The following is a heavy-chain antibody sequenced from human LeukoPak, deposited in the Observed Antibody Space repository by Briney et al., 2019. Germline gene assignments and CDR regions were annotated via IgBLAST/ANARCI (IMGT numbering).Heavy chain of an antibody. V-gene: IGHV3-30-3*01. CDR3: VREGESQLVAYRSDFDI. CDR1: GFTFSSYA. CDR2: ISNIGSNK. Sequence: PVRSLRLSCAASGFTFSSYAVHCVRQAPGKGLEWVAVISNIGSNKYYADSVKGRFTISRVNSKNTLYLQMYSLRPEDTALYYCVREGESQLVAYRSDFDIWGQGTMVTVSS. D-gene: IGHD6-13*01. J-gene: IGHJ3*02.